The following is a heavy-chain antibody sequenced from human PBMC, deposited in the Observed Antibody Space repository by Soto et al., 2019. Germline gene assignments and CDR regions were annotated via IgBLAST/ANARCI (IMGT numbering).Heavy chain of an antibody. J-gene: IGHJ4*02. CDR2: ISGSGGST. CDR3: AKEEVYYDSTGGHPHFDY. V-gene: IGHV3-23*01. D-gene: IGHD3-22*01. CDR1: GITFSSYA. Sequence: EVQLLESGGGLVQPGGSLRLSCAASGITFSSYAMSWVRQAPGKGLEWVSAISGSGGSTYYADSVKGRFTISRDNSKNTLYLQMNSLRAEDTAVYYCAKEEVYYDSTGGHPHFDYWGQGTLVTVSS.